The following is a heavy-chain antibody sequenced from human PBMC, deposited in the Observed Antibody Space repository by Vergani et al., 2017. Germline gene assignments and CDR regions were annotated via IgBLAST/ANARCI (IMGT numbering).Heavy chain of an antibody. CDR3: ASNLNECGGDCYSGGGWFDP. D-gene: IGHD2-21*02. J-gene: IGHJ5*02. CDR1: GYPFTSYY. CDR2: INPSGGST. V-gene: IGHV1-46*03. Sequence: QVQLLQSGAEVKKPGASVKVSFKASGYPFTSYYMHWVRQAPGQGLEWMGIINPSGGSTSYAQKFQGRATMTRDTSTSTVYMELSSLRSEDTAVYYCASNLNECGGDCYSGGGWFDPWGQGTLVTVSS.